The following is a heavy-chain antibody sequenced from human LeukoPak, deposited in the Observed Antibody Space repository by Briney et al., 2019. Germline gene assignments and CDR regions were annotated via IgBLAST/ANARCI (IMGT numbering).Heavy chain of an antibody. D-gene: IGHD6-13*01. CDR2: ISSDGSTT. CDR3: ARVRSSSWYDY. V-gene: IGHV3-74*01. J-gene: IGHJ4*02. CDR1: GFTFSTPW. Sequence: GGSLRLSCATSGFTFSTPWMHWVRQAPGEGLVWVSRISSDGSTTTYADSVKGRFTISRDNAKNTLYLQMNSLRVEDTAVYYCARVRSSSWYDYWGQGALVTVSS.